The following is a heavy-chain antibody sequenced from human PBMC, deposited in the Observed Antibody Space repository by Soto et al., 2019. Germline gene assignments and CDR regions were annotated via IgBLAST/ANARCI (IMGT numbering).Heavy chain of an antibody. V-gene: IGHV3-53*01. D-gene: IGHD5-12*01. J-gene: IGHJ3*02. CDR1: GLTVSGKKY. CDR2: VYDLDVT. Sequence: DVQLVESGGGLIQPGGSLRLSCVASGLTVSGKKYMAWVRQAPGKVSEWVPGVYDLDVTYYADSVRGRFTTSIGSSRTTVYLQMRDLRPEDTALYFCATWHLREHAYDIWGQGTMVNVSS. CDR3: ATWHLREHAYDI.